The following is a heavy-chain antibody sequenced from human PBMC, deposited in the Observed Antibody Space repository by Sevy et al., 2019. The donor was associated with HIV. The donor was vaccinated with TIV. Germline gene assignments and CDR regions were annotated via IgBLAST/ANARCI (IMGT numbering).Heavy chain of an antibody. CDR2: TYYRSKWYT. Sequence: QSQTLSLTCAISGDSVSSNSVSWNWIRQSPSRGLEWLGRTYYRSKWYTNYAVSVTSRLTINPDTSKNQFSLQLNSVTPEDTAVYFCARVRSSTYSWPYFDHWGQGILVTVSS. CDR1: GDSVSSNSVS. V-gene: IGHV6-1*01. CDR3: ARVRSSTYSWPYFDH. J-gene: IGHJ4*02. D-gene: IGHD2-15*01.